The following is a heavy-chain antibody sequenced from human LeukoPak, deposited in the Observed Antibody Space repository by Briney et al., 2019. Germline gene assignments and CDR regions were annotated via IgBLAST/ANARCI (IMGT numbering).Heavy chain of an antibody. V-gene: IGHV1-2*02. D-gene: IGHD3-10*01. Sequence: ASVKVSCKASGYTFTGYYMHWVRQAPGQGLEWMGWINPNSGGTNYAQKFQGRVTMTRDTSISTAYMELSRLRSDDTAVYYCAKADMVRGARRGAFDIWGQGTMVTVSS. CDR1: GYTFTGYY. CDR2: INPNSGGT. CDR3: AKADMVRGARRGAFDI. J-gene: IGHJ3*02.